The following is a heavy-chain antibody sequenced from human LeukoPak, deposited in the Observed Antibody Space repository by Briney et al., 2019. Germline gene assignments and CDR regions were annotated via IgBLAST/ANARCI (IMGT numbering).Heavy chain of an antibody. V-gene: IGHV4-59*02. J-gene: IGHJ2*01. Sequence: PSEALSLTCTVSGDSVSSNYWNWIRQPPGKGLEWIGNIYYSGTTDYNPSLKSRVTISVDTSKNQISLRLTSVTAADTAVYHCARDKGPYWYFDLWGGGTLVTVSS. CDR1: GDSVSSNY. CDR3: ARDKGPYWYFDL. CDR2: IYYSGTT.